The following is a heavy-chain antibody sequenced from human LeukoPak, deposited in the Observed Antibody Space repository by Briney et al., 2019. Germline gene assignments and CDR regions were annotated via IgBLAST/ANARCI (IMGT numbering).Heavy chain of an antibody. J-gene: IGHJ4*02. V-gene: IGHV1-18*04. Sequence: ASVKVSCKTSGYTFTGYDIHWVRQAPGQGLEWMGWISAYNGNTNYAQKLQGRVTMTTDTSTSTAYMELRSLRSDDTAVYYCARDVATITKDYWGQGTLVTVSS. CDR2: ISAYNGNT. CDR3: ARDVATITKDY. D-gene: IGHD5-12*01. CDR1: GYTFTGYD.